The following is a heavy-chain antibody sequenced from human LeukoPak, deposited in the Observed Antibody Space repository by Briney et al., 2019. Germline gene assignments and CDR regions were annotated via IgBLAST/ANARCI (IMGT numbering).Heavy chain of an antibody. D-gene: IGHD3-22*01. Sequence: ASVKVPCKASGYTFASYGISWLRQAPGQGLEWVGWVSAHSGNTKYAERVQGRASMTADTSTSTAYMELRSLRSDDTALYYCARVGCGYNCHYAMDVWGQGTTVTVSS. CDR2: VSAHSGNT. CDR3: ARVGCGYNCHYAMDV. CDR1: GYTFASYG. J-gene: IGHJ6*02. V-gene: IGHV1-18*01.